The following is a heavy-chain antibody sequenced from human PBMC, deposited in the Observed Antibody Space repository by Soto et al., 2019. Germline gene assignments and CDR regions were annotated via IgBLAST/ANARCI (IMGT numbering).Heavy chain of an antibody. V-gene: IGHV4-30-2*01. CDR1: GGSISSGGYS. CDR3: ARGSDCGGDSYSCDLDS. J-gene: IGHJ4*02. Sequence: QLQLQESGSGLVKPSQTLSLTCAVSGGSISSGGYSWGWIRQPPGKCLEWIGYIYHSGCTYYYPSLKSRVTISLDRSKIQFSLKLSSVTAADTAVYYCARGSDCGGDSYSCDLDSWGQGTLVTVSA. D-gene: IGHD2-21*02. CDR2: IYHSGCT.